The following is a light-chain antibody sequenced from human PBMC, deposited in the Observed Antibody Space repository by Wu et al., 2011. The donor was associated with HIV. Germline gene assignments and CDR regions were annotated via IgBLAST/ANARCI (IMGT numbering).Light chain of an antibody. V-gene: IGKV1-9*01. J-gene: IGKJ4*01. CDR2: AAS. CDR1: QGISSY. Sequence: DIQLTQSPSFLSASVGDRVTITCRASQGISSYLAWYQQKPGKAPKLLIYAASTLQSGVPSRFSGSGSGTEFTLTISSLQPEDFATYYCQQLNSPWLTFGGGTKVEIK. CDR3: QQLNSPWLT.